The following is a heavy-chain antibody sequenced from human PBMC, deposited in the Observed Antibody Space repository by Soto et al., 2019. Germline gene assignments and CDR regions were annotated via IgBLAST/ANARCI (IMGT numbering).Heavy chain of an antibody. Sequence: GGSLRLSCSASGFTFSSYGMHWVRQAPGKVLEWVAVIWYKGNNKYYEDSVKGRFTISRDNSENTLYLQMSSLSAEDTAVYYCARDLRGSYAVYYGMDVWGQGNTVTVSS. V-gene: IGHV3-33*01. D-gene: IGHD1-26*01. CDR1: GFTFSSYG. CDR2: IWYKGNNK. J-gene: IGHJ6*02. CDR3: ARDLRGSYAVYYGMDV.